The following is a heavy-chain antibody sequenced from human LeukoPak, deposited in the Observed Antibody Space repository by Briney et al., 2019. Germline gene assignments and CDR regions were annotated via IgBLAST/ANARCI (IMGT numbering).Heavy chain of an antibody. D-gene: IGHD4-23*01. J-gene: IGHJ4*02. CDR1: GFTFSSYA. Sequence: PGGSLRLSCAASGFTFSSYAMSWVRQAPGKGLEWASAISGSGGSTYYADSVKGRFTISRDNSKNTLYLQMNSLRAEDTAVYYCAKTLSSYGGSDYWGQGTLVTVSS. CDR3: AKTLSSYGGSDY. V-gene: IGHV3-23*01. CDR2: ISGSGGST.